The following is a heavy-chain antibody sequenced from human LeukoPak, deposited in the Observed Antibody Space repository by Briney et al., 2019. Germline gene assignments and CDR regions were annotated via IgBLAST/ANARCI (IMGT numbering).Heavy chain of an antibody. CDR2: IYHSGST. CDR1: GYSISSGYY. CDR3: ARGPDDAFDI. V-gene: IGHV4-38-2*02. Sequence: SETLSLTCTVSGYSISSGYYRGWIRQPPGKGLEWIGSIYHSGSTYYNPSLKSRVTISVDTSKNQFSLKLSSVTAADTAVYYCARGPDDAFDIWGQGTMVTVSS. J-gene: IGHJ3*02.